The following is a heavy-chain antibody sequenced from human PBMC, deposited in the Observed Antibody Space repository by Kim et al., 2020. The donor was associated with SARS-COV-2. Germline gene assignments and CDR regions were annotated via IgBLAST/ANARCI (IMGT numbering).Heavy chain of an antibody. J-gene: IGHJ4*02. Sequence: GGSLRLSCAASGFTFSNYAMSWVRQAPGKGLEWVSYISDSGTNTYYADSVKGRFTISRHDSKDTLYLQLNSLRADDTAIYYCAKAQFSGISKTSDYWGQGTLVTVSS. CDR3: AKAQFSGISKTSDY. D-gene: IGHD1-26*01. V-gene: IGHV3-23*01. CDR2: ISDSGTNT. CDR1: GFTFSNYA.